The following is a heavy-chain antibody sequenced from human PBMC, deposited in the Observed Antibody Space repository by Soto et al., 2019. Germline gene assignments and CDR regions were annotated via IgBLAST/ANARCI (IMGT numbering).Heavy chain of an antibody. CDR2: ISEDSGTT. CDR3: VKDNNLEDPG. V-gene: IGHV3-23*01. CDR1: GFNFNTNG. J-gene: IGHJ4*02. D-gene: IGHD3-3*01. Sequence: GGSLRLSCATSGFNFNTNGMTWVRQAPGKGLEWVSIISEDSGTTYYAESAKGRFTVSRDNSKNTLYLQMNSLRAEDTATYYCVKDNNLEDPGWGQGTLVTVSS.